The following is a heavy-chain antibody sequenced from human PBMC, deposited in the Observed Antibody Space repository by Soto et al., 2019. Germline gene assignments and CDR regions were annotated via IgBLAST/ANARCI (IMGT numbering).Heavy chain of an antibody. D-gene: IGHD4-17*01. J-gene: IGHJ4*02. V-gene: IGHV3-11*01. CDR2: ISSSGSTI. CDR1: GFTFSDYY. CDR3: ARAAVTTFSLFDY. Sequence: PGGSLRLSCAASGFTFSDYYMSWIRQAPGKGLEWVSYISSSGSTIYYADSVKGRFTISRDNAKNSLYLQMNSLRAEDTAVYYCARAAVTTFSLFDYWGQGTLVTVSS.